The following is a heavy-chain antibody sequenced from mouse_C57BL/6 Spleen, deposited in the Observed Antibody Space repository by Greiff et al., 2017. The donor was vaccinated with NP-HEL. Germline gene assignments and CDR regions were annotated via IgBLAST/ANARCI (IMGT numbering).Heavy chain of an antibody. CDR3: ARERYQGLYAMDY. Sequence: EVMLVESEGGLVQPGSSMKLSCTASGFTFSDYYMAWVRQVPEKGLEWVANINYDGSSTYYLDSLKSRFIISRDNAKNILYLQMSSLKSEDTATYYCARERYQGLYAMDYWGQGTSVTVSS. CDR1: GFTFSDYY. J-gene: IGHJ4*01. CDR2: INYDGSST. D-gene: IGHD2-4*01. V-gene: IGHV5-16*01.